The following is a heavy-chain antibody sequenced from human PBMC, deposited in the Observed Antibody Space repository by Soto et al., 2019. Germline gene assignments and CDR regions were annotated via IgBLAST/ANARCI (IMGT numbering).Heavy chain of an antibody. CDR2: ISDSGSA. Sequence: QVQLQQWGAGLLKASETLSLTCGVSGGSFSGFYWSWIRLPPGKGLEWIGEISDSGSANYNPSLTGRVTISLDTSKNQFSLKLSSVTAADTAMYYCARVAYYFNSGRYDYWGQGTQVTVSS. D-gene: IGHD3-10*01. CDR1: GGSFSGFY. V-gene: IGHV4-34*02. CDR3: ARVAYYFNSGRYDY. J-gene: IGHJ4*02.